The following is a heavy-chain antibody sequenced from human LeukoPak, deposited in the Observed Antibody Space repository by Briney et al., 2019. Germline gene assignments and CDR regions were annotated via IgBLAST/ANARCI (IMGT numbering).Heavy chain of an antibody. CDR2: ISPNSGGT. CDR1: GYTFTSYG. V-gene: IGHV1-2*04. CDR3: ARAGTVEMTPLDY. Sequence: ASVKVSCKASGYTFTSYGISWVRQAPGQGLEWMGWISPNSGGTNYAQKFQGWVTMTRDTSISTAYMELSRLRSDDTAVYYCARAGTVEMTPLDYWGQGTLVTVSS. D-gene: IGHD5-24*01. J-gene: IGHJ4*02.